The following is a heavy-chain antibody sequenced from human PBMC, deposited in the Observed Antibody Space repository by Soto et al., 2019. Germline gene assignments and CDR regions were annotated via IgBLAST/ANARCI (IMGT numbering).Heavy chain of an antibody. CDR2: FNDSGGT. J-gene: IGHJ4*02. CDR1: GGSFSGYY. D-gene: IGHD6-13*01. CDR3: ARGRKGFSSSCYVD. V-gene: IGHV4-34*01. Sequence: QVQLQQWGAGLLKPSETLSLTCAVYGGSFSGYYWTWIRQPPGKGLEWIGEFNDSGGTDYNPSLKSRVTISLDTSKNQLSLKLSSVTAADTAVYYCARGRKGFSSSCYVDWGQGTLFTVSS.